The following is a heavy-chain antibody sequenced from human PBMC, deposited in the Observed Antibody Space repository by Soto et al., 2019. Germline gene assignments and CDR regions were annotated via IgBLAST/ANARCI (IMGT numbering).Heavy chain of an antibody. CDR2: IFHDGNT. J-gene: IGHJ5*02. V-gene: IGHV4-4*02. CDR3: ARHEGWSGPDQ. Sequence: SETLSLTCAVSGASIGSGGWWSWVRQPPGKGLEWIAEIFHDGNTNYSPSLKSRVTISVEKSQNQYSLNVYSVTAADTAVDYCARHEGWSGPDQWGQGTLVTVCS. CDR1: GASIGSGGW. D-gene: IGHD7-27*01.